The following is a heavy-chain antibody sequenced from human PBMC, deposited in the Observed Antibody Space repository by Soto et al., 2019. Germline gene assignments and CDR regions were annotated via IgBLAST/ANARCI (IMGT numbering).Heavy chain of an antibody. Sequence: SVKVSCKAPGGSFMSQAISWVRQAPGQGPEWMGGIIPFSGTVTYTQRFQGRLTLTTDEPTKTAYMELSSLRSEDTAVYYCARGSYDSYAGFFGMDVWGQGATVTVSS. V-gene: IGHV1-69*05. CDR3: ARGSYDSYAGFFGMDV. CDR2: IIPFSGTV. J-gene: IGHJ6*02. CDR1: GGSFMSQA. D-gene: IGHD3-10*01.